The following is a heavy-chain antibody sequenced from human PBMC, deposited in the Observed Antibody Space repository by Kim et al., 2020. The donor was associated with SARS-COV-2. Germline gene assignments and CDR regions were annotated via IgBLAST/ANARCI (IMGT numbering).Heavy chain of an antibody. V-gene: IGHV3-33*01. J-gene: IGHJ6*02. Sequence: ADSVKGRFTISRDNSKNTLYLQMNSLRAEDTAVYYCARETTGTTVGGMDVWGQGTTVTVSS. D-gene: IGHD1-1*01. CDR3: ARETTGTTVGGMDV.